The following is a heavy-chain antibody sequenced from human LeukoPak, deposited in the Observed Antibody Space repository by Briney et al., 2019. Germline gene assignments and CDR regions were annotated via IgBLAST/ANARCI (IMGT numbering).Heavy chain of an antibody. CDR2: INPSGGST. CDR1: GYIFTSHY. D-gene: IGHD3-22*01. Sequence: ASVKVSCKASGYIFTSHYMHWMRQAPGQGLEWMGMINPSGGSTSYAQKFQGRVTMTRDTSTSTVYLELSSLRSEDTAVYYCATYYYDSSGYYPFDYWGQGTLVTVSS. V-gene: IGHV1-46*01. J-gene: IGHJ4*02. CDR3: ATYYYDSSGYYPFDY.